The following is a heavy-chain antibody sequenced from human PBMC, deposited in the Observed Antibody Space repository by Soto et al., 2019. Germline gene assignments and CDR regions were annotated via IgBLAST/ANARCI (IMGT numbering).Heavy chain of an antibody. V-gene: IGHV5-10-1*01. J-gene: IGHJ4*02. CDR2: IDPSDSYT. CDR1: GYSFTSYW. CDR3: ARQDNRQFDFWSGNDY. D-gene: IGHD3-3*01. Sequence: GESLKISCKGSGYSFTSYWISWVRQMPGKGLEWMGRIDPSDSYTNYSPSFQGHATISADKSISTAYLQWSSLKASDTAMYYCARQDNRQFDFWSGNDYWGQGTLVTVSS.